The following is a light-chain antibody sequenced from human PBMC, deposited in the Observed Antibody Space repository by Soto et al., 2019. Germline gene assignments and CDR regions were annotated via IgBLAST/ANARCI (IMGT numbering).Light chain of an antibody. CDR3: QQYGSSPWT. CDR1: QSVRRGY. V-gene: IGKV3-20*01. Sequence: ELVLTQSPGTLSLSPGERASLSCRASQSVRRGYLAWYQQKPGQAPRLLIYETSSRATGISDRFSGSGSGTEFTLTLSRLEPEDFTVYYCQQYGSSPWTFGQGTKVEI. CDR2: ETS. J-gene: IGKJ1*01.